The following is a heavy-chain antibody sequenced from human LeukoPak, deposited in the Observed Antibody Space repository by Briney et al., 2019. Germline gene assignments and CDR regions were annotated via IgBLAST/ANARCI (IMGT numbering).Heavy chain of an antibody. V-gene: IGHV3-23*01. Sequence: GGSLRLSCAASGFTFTSYSMNWVRQAPGKGLEWVSTISGGGGSTYYADSVKGRFTISRDNSKNTLHLQVNSLRAEDTAVYYCAKGGKWDVTPFDYWGQGTLVTVSS. CDR1: GFTFTSYS. CDR3: AKGGKWDVTPFDY. CDR2: ISGGGGST. D-gene: IGHD1-26*01. J-gene: IGHJ4*02.